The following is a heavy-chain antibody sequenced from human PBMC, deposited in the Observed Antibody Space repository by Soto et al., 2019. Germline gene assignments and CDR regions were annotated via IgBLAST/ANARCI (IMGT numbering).Heavy chain of an antibody. CDR2: MNPNSGNT. CDR3: ARGDILTGYYNFDY. D-gene: IGHD3-9*01. V-gene: IGHV1-8*01. J-gene: IGHJ4*02. Sequence: ASVKVSCKASGCTFTSYDINWVRQATGQGLEWMGWMNPNSGNTGYAQKFQGRVTMTRNTSISTAYMELSSLRSEDTAVYYCARGDILTGYYNFDYWGQGTLVTVSS. CDR1: GCTFTSYD.